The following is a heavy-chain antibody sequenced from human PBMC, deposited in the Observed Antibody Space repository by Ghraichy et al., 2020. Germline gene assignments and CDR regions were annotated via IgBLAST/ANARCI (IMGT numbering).Heavy chain of an antibody. Sequence: SQTLSLTCTVSGGSISSYYWSWIRQPPGKGLEWIGYIYYSGSTNYNTSLKSSVTISVDTSKNQFSLQLSSVTAAVTAVYYCAKTLPGIAVAGYWYFDLWGRGPLVTVSS. CDR2: IYYSGST. CDR3: AKTLPGIAVAGYWYFDL. CDR1: GGSISSYY. J-gene: IGHJ2*01. D-gene: IGHD6-19*01. V-gene: IGHV4-59*12.